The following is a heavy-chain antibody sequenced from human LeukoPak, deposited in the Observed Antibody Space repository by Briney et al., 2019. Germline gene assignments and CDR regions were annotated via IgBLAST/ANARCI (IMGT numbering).Heavy chain of an antibody. J-gene: IGHJ4*02. D-gene: IGHD3-22*01. Sequence: PSETLSLTCTVSGGSISSSSYYWGWLRQPPGKGLEWIGSIYYSGSTYYNPSLKSRVTISVDTSKNQFSLKLSSVTAADTAVYYCATPTYHYYDSSGYYGDYWGQGTLVTVSS. CDR2: IYYSGST. V-gene: IGHV4-39*01. CDR3: ATPTYHYYDSSGYYGDY. CDR1: GGSISSSSYY.